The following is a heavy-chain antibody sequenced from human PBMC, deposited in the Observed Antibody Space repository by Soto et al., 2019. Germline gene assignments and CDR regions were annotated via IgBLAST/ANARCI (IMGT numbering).Heavy chain of an antibody. J-gene: IGHJ4*02. V-gene: IGHV4-30-4*01. Sequence: QVQLQESGPGLVKPSQTLSLTCTVSGGSISSGDYYWSWIRQPPGKGLEWIGYIYYSGSTYHNPSLKSRVIXXVXTXXNQFSLKLSSVTAADTAVYYCARVPCSGGSCYSDYWGQGTLVTVSS. D-gene: IGHD2-15*01. CDR3: ARVPCSGGSCYSDY. CDR2: IYYSGST. CDR1: GGSISSGDYY.